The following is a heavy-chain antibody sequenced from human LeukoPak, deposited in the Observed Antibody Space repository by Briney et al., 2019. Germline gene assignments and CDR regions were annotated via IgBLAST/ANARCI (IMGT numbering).Heavy chain of an antibody. V-gene: IGHV3-30*18. CDR1: GFTFSSYS. Sequence: GGSLRLSCAASGFTFSSYSMNWVRQAPGKGLEWVAFILYDGGNIYYADSVKGRFTISRDNSKTTLYLQMNSLRAEDTAVYYCAKDYCSGGSCYHYWYFDLWGRGTRVTVSS. D-gene: IGHD2-15*01. J-gene: IGHJ2*01. CDR2: ILYDGGNI. CDR3: AKDYCSGGSCYHYWYFDL.